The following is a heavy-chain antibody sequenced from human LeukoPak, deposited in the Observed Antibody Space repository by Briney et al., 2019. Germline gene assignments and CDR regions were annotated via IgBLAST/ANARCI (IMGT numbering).Heavy chain of an antibody. V-gene: IGHV4-38-2*02. Sequence: SETLSLTCSVSGYSISSGYYWGWIRQPPGKGLEWIGSIDHSGSTYYNPSLKSRVTISVDKSKNQFSLKLSSVTAADTAVYYCARQDYYDTGTWYFDLWGRGTLVTVSS. D-gene: IGHD3-22*01. CDR3: ARQDYYDTGTWYFDL. CDR1: GYSISSGYY. CDR2: IDHSGST. J-gene: IGHJ2*01.